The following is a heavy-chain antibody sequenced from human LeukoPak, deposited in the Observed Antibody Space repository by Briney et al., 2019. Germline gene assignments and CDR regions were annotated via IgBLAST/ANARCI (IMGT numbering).Heavy chain of an antibody. CDR1: GYTFTGYY. D-gene: IGHD4-17*01. CDR2: INPNSGGT. J-gene: IGHJ4*02. CDR3: ARDLGDCGDFYY. V-gene: IGHV1-2*02. Sequence: ASVKVSCKASGYTFTGYYMHWVRQAPGQGLEWMGWINPNSGGTNYAQKFQGRVTMTRDTSISTAYMELGRLRSDDTAVYYCARDLGDCGDFYYWGQGTLVTVSS.